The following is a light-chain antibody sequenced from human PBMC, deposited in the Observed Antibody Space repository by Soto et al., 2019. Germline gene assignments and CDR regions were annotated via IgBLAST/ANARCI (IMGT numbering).Light chain of an antibody. Sequence: QSVLTQPASVSWSPGQSITISRPGTSSEVGGYNYVSWHQQHPGKVPKLMIYDVSYLPSGVSNRFSGSKSGNTASLTFSGLQAEDEADYYCSSYTTSSTYGFGTGTKVTVL. CDR1: SSEVGGYNY. CDR2: DVS. CDR3: SSYTTSSTYG. V-gene: IGLV2-14*01. J-gene: IGLJ1*01.